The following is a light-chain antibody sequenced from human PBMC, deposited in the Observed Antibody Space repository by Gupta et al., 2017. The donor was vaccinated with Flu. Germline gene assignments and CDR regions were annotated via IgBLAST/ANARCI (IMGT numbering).Light chain of an antibody. CDR1: QSITYY. CDR2: AAS. J-gene: IGKJ5*01. CDR3: QQSYSSLIT. Sequence: DIQMTQSPSSLSASVGDRVTITCRASQSITYYLNWYQQKPGRAPKLLIHAASSLQSGVPSRFSGSGSGTDFTLTINSLQPEDSATYYCQQSYSSLITFGQGTRLEMK. V-gene: IGKV1-39*01.